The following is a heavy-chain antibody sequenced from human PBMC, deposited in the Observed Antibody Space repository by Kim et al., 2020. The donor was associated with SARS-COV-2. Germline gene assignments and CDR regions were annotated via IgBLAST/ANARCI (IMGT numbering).Heavy chain of an antibody. D-gene: IGHD3-10*01. V-gene: IGHV7-4-1*02. J-gene: IGHJ6*02. CDR2: INTNTGNP. CDR1: GYTFTSYA. CDR3: AREWVEPGVYGMDV. Sequence: ASVKVSCKASGYTFTSYAMNWVRQAPGQGLEWMGWINTNTGNPTYAQGFTGRFVFSLDTSVSTAYLQISSLKAEDTAVYYCAREWVEPGVYGMDVWGQGTTVTVSS.